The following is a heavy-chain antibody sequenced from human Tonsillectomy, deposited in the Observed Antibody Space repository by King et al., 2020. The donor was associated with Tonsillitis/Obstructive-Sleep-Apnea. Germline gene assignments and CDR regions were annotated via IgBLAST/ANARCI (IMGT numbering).Heavy chain of an antibody. CDR2: ISGGGGIT. Sequence: VQLVESGGGLAQPGGSLRLSCTASGFTFSTYAMSWVRQAPGKGLEWVSSISGGGGITYHADSVNGRFTVSRELSKQTLYMQMNSLRPEDTAIYYCAKDVGVPTGNLPFDYWGQGTLVTVSS. D-gene: IGHD1-1*01. CDR1: GFTFSTYA. J-gene: IGHJ4*02. CDR3: AKDVGVPTGNLPFDY. V-gene: IGHV3-23*04.